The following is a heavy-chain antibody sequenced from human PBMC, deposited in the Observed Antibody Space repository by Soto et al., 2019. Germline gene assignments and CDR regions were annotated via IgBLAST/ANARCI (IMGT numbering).Heavy chain of an antibody. J-gene: IGHJ4*02. CDR1: GFTFSSHW. V-gene: IGHV3-7*03. CDR2: IKQDGSEK. D-gene: IGHD3-22*01. Sequence: GGSLRLSCVASGFTFSSHWMTWVRQAPGKALEWVANIKQDGSEKYYVDSVKGRFTISRDNAKISLFLQMNSLRAEDTAVYYCASRPPDRNYDGVFDFWGPGTLVTVSS. CDR3: ASRPPDRNYDGVFDF.